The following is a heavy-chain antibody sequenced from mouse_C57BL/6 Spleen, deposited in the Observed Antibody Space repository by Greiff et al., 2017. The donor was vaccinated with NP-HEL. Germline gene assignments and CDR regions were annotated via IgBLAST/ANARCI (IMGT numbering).Heavy chain of an antibody. CDR2: ISYDGSN. D-gene: IGHD2-3*01. CDR3: ARDEDGYYGY. Sequence: EVKLQESGPGLVKPSQSLSLTCSVTGYSITSGYYWNWIRQFPGNKLEWMGYISYDGSNNYNPSLKNRISITRDTSKNQFFLKLNSVTTEDTATYYCARDEDGYYGYWGQVTTLTVSS. CDR1: GYSITSGYY. V-gene: IGHV3-6*01. J-gene: IGHJ2*01.